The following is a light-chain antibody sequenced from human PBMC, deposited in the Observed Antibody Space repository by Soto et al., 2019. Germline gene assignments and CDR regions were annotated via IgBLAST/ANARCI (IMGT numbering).Light chain of an antibody. V-gene: IGLV4-69*01. Sequence: QPVLTQSPSASASLGASVKLTCTLSSGHSNYAIAWHQQQSEKGPRYLMKLNSDGSHSKGDGIPDRFSGSSSGAERYLTISSLQSDESARYYCHTWGSGIVAFGGGTKLTVL. CDR3: HTWGSGIVA. J-gene: IGLJ2*01. CDR2: LNSDGSH. CDR1: SGHSNYA.